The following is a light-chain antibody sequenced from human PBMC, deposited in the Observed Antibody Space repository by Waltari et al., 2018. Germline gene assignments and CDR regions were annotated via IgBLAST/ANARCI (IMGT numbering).Light chain of an antibody. V-gene: IGKV4-1*01. CDR3: QQYYNTPPT. CDR1: HSLLYSANNENY. Sequence: DIVMTQSPESLAVSLGERATINCTSSHSLLYSANNENYLAWYQQKPGQPPNLLIYWASPRQSGVPDRFSGGGSGTEFTLTISSLQAEDVALYYCQQYYNTPPTFGPGTKVDIK. CDR2: WAS. J-gene: IGKJ3*01.